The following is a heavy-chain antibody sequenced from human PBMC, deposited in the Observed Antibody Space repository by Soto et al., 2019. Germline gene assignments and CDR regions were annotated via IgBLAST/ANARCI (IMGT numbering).Heavy chain of an antibody. J-gene: IGHJ6*04. V-gene: IGHV3-21*05. CDR1: GSTLSSYD. CDR3: ARVSCCGLDQYWYMDV. Sequence: GGSLRLSCAASGSTLSSYDTIWVRQAPGKGLEWISHIMRGSSYISNADSVKGRFTISRDDATNSLSLQMNSLRAEDTAVYYCARVSCCGLDQYWYMDVWGKGTTVTGSS. D-gene: IGHD2-8*02. CDR2: IMRGSSYI.